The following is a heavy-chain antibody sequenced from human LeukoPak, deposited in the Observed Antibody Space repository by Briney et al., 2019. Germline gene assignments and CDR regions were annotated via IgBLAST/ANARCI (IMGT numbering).Heavy chain of an antibody. D-gene: IGHD4-17*01. CDR3: ARVLRKGPYGDGGYFYFFMDV. J-gene: IGHJ6*03. V-gene: IGHV4-34*01. CDR1: GGSFSGYY. Sequence: SETLSLTCAVYGGSFSGYYWSWIRQPPGKGLEWIGEINHSGSTNYNPSLKSRVTISVDTSKNQFSLQLNSVTPEDTAVYYCARVLRKGPYGDGGYFYFFMDVWGKGTTVTVSS. CDR2: INHSGST.